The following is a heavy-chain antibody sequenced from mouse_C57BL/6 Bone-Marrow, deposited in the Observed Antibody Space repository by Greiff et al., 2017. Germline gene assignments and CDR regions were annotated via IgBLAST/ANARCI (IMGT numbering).Heavy chain of an antibody. CDR2: IRNKANNHAT. D-gene: IGHD1-1*01. J-gene: IGHJ1*03. CDR3: TSFITTVVATRYWYLDV. Sequence: EVKLVESGGGLVQPGGSMKLSCAASGFTFSDAWMDWVRQSPEKGLEWVAEIRNKANNHATYYAESVKRRFTISRDNYKSSVYLQMNSLRAEGTGIYYCTSFITTVVATRYWYLDVWGTGTTVTVAS. V-gene: IGHV6-6*01. CDR1: GFTFSDAW.